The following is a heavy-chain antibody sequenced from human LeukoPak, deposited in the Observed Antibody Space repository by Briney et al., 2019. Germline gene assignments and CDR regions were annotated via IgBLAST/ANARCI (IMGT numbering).Heavy chain of an antibody. J-gene: IGHJ4*02. D-gene: IGHD3-22*01. CDR2: INPNSGGT. Sequence: ASVKVSCKASGYTFTGYYMHWVRQAPGQGLEWMGWINPNSGGTNYAQKFQGRVTMTRDTSISTAYMELSRLRSDDTAVYYCARAIDSSGYYFDYWGQGTLVTVSS. CDR1: GYTFTGYY. V-gene: IGHV1-2*02. CDR3: ARAIDSSGYYFDY.